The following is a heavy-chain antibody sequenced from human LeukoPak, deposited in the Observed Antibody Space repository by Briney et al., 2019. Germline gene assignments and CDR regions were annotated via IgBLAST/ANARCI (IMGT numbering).Heavy chain of an antibody. CDR1: GGSFSGYY. J-gene: IGHJ4*02. Sequence: SETLSLTCAVYGGSFSGYYWSWIRQPPGKGLEWIGEINHSGSTNYNPFLKSRVTISVDTSKNQFSLKLSSVTAADTAVYYCARARRGYGGHFDYWGQGTLVTVSS. D-gene: IGHD5-12*01. V-gene: IGHV4-34*01. CDR2: INHSGST. CDR3: ARARRGYGGHFDY.